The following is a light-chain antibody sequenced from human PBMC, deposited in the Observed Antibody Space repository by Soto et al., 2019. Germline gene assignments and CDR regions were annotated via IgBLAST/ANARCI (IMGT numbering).Light chain of an antibody. Sequence: EIVLTQSPATLSLSPGERATLSCRASQSVSSYLAWYQQKPGQPPRLLIYDASNRATGIPARFSGSGYGTDFTLTISSLEPEDFAVYYCQQRSNWPPYTFGQGTKLEIK. CDR3: QQRSNWPPYT. CDR1: QSVSSY. CDR2: DAS. J-gene: IGKJ2*01. V-gene: IGKV3-11*01.